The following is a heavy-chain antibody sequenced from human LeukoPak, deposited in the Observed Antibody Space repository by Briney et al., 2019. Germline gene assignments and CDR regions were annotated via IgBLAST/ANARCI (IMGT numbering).Heavy chain of an antibody. Sequence: GGSLRLSCAASGFTVSNNYMSWVHQAPGKGLEWVSVIYSGGSIYYADSVKGRFTISGDNSKNTLYLQMNSLRAEDTAVYYCARGRLGYCTNCGMDVWGQGTTVTVSS. CDR2: IYSGGSI. CDR3: ARGRLGYCTNCGMDV. V-gene: IGHV3-53*01. CDR1: GFTVSNNY. D-gene: IGHD2-8*01. J-gene: IGHJ6*02.